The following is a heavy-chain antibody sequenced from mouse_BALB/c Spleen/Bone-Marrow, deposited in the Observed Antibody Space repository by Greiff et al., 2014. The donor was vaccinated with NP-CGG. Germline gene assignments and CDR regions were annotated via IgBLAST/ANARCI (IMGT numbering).Heavy chain of an antibody. CDR2: IDPANGDT. J-gene: IGHJ1*01. CDR1: GLNIKDTY. V-gene: IGHV14-3*02. CDR3: TRPSFYYGSSYWYFDV. D-gene: IGHD1-1*01. Sequence: VQLQQSGSELVKPGPSVKLSCEPPGLNIKDTYMPWVKKSPEQGLEGIGRIDPANGDTKYDPKFQGKATITADTSSNTAYLQPSSLTSEDTAVYYCTRPSFYYGSSYWYFDVWGAGTTVTVSS.